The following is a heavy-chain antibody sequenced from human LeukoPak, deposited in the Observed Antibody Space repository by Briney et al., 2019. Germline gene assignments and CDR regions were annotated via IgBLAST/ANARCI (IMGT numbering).Heavy chain of an antibody. V-gene: IGHV4-39*01. Sequence: SETLSLTCTVSGGSISSSSYYWGWIRQPPGKGLEWIGSIYYSGSTYYNPSLKSRVTISVDTSKNQFSLKLSSVTAADTAVYYCAGSIAAAASFDYWCRGTLDTVSS. CDR3: AGSIAAAASFDY. CDR1: GGSISSSSYY. J-gene: IGHJ4*02. CDR2: IYYSGST. D-gene: IGHD6-13*01.